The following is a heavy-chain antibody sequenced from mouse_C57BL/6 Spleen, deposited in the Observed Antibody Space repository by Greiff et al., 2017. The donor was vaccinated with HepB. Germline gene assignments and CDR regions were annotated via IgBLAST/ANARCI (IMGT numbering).Heavy chain of an antibody. CDR2: IRNKANGYTT. Sequence: EVKLMESGGGLVQPGGSLSLSCAASGFTFTDYYMSWVRQPPGKALEWLGFIRNKANGYTTEYSASVKGRFTISRDNSQSILYLQMNALRAEDSATYYCARSGGLRGYFDYWGQGTTLTVSS. V-gene: IGHV7-3*01. J-gene: IGHJ2*01. D-gene: IGHD2-4*01. CDR3: ARSGGLRGYFDY. CDR1: GFTFTDYY.